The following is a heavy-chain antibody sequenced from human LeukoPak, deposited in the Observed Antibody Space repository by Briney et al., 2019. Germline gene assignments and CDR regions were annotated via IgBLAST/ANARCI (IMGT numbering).Heavy chain of an antibody. CDR3: VRGGPSTWS. J-gene: IGHJ5*02. V-gene: IGHV3-74*01. CDR2: INSDGSST. Sequence: GGSLRLSCAASGFTFSSYWMHWVRQAPGKGLVWVSHINSDGSSTSYADSVKGRFTISRDDAKNTVYLQMNNLRAEDTAVYYCVRGGPSTWSWGQGTLVTVSS. D-gene: IGHD2-15*01. CDR1: GFTFSSYW.